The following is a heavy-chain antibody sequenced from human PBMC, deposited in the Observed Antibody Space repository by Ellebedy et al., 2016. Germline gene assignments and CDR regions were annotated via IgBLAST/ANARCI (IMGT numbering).Heavy chain of an antibody. CDR3: ARRTSSSSRDAFDI. CDR2: INHSGST. Sequence: SETLSLXXAVYGGSFSGYYWSWIRQPPGKGLEWIGEINHSGSTNYNPSLKSRVTISVDTSKNQFSLKLSSVTAADTAVYYCARRTSSSSRDAFDIWGQGTMVTVSS. D-gene: IGHD6-6*01. V-gene: IGHV4-34*01. CDR1: GGSFSGYY. J-gene: IGHJ3*02.